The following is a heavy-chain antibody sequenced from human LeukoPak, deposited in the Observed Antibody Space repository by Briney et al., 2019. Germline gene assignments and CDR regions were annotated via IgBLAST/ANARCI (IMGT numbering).Heavy chain of an antibody. V-gene: IGHV3-7*01. J-gene: IGHJ6*02. Sequence: GGSLRLSCAASGFTFSTYRMHWVRQAPGKGLEWVANIIEDGSKKYYVDSVEGRFTISRDNAKNSVYLQMNSLRAEDTGLYYCARRRYGTGMDVWGQGTTVTVSS. CDR1: GFTFSTYR. CDR2: IIEDGSKK. D-gene: IGHD3-10*01. CDR3: ARRRYGTGMDV.